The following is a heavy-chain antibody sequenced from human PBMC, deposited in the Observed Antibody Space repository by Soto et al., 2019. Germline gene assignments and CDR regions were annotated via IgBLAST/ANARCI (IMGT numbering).Heavy chain of an antibody. V-gene: IGHV1-2*02. D-gene: IGHD2-2*01. Sequence: SVKVSFKASGYTFTIYYMHWVRQAPVQGLEWMGWMNPRSGGTKYAQAFQDRVTMTRDASISTAYMELTSLRHGDTAVYFCARSDDSTSYPLDLWGQGTLVTVSS. CDR2: MNPRSGGT. CDR1: GYTFTIYY. CDR3: ARSDDSTSYPLDL. J-gene: IGHJ5*02.